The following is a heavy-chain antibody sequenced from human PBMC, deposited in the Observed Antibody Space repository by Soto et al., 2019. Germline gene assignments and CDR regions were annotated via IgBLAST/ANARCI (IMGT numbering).Heavy chain of an antibody. CDR1: GGTFSSYA. CDR3: ARMYYDFWSGYRSYYYYGMDG. D-gene: IGHD3-3*01. J-gene: IGHJ6*02. Sequence: SVKVSCKASGGTFSSYAISWVRQAPGQGLEWMGGIIPIFGTANYAQKFQSRVTITADESTSTAYMELSSLRSEDTAVYYCARMYYDFWSGYRSYYYYGMDGWGQGTTVTVSS. CDR2: IIPIFGTA. V-gene: IGHV1-69*13.